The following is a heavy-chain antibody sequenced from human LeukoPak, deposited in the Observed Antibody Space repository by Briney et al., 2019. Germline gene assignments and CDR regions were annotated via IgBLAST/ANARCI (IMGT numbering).Heavy chain of an antibody. Sequence: GGSLRLSCAASGFSFNNNAMHWVRQAPGKGLEWLAAISYDGSTRKYAGSVKGRFTISRDNSKKSLSLQMNSLRGEDTAVYYCARDTAQSLSLYGVVDFWGQGTLVTVSS. CDR1: GFSFNNNA. CDR3: ARDTAQSLSLYGVVDF. CDR2: ISYDGSTR. J-gene: IGHJ4*02. D-gene: IGHD3-10*01. V-gene: IGHV3-30-3*01.